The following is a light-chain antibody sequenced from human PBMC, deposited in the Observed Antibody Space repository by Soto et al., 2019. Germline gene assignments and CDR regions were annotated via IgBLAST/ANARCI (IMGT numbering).Light chain of an antibody. CDR1: SSNIGARYV. J-gene: IGLJ1*01. CDR3: QSYDSSLSGSV. Sequence: SVIAQRRAVSETPGQGVSIYKTGSSSNIGARYVVYWYQQLPGTAPKLLVSGVNDRPSGVPDRFSGSTSGTSASLAITGLQAEDEADYYCQSYDSSLSGSVFGTGTKVTVL. V-gene: IGLV1-40*01. CDR2: GVN.